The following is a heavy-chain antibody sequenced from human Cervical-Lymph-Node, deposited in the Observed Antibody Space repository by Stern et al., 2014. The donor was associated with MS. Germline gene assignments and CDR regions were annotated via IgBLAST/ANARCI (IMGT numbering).Heavy chain of an antibody. CDR2: IKRDGSET. Sequence: VQLGQSGGGLVQPGGSQRLSCVASGSTFSTSWMSWVRQAPGKGLEWVANIKRDGSETYYLDSVKGRFTISRDNAKSSLYLEMNSLRAEDTAVYYCTRFLQSGWSDLFDSWGRGTLVTVSS. V-gene: IGHV3-7*01. CDR1: GSTFSTSW. D-gene: IGHD6-19*01. CDR3: TRFLQSGWSDLFDS. J-gene: IGHJ5*01.